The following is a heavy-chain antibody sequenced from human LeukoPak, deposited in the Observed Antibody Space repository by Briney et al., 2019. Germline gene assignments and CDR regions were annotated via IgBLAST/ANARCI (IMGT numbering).Heavy chain of an antibody. J-gene: IGHJ6*03. CDR3: ARDKGYPGPYFYYYMDV. D-gene: IGHD5-12*01. Sequence: ASVKVSCKASGYTFTGYYMHWVRQAPGQGLEWMGWINPNSGGTNYAQKFQGRVTMTRDTSISTAYMELSRLRSDDTAVYYCARDKGYPGPYFYYYMDVWGKGTTVTISS. CDR1: GYTFTGYY. CDR2: INPNSGGT. V-gene: IGHV1-2*02.